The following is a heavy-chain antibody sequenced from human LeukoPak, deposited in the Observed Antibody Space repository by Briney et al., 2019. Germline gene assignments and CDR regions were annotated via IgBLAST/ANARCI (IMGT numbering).Heavy chain of an antibody. CDR1: GLTLIDNN. CDR2: ISSSGSTI. V-gene: IGHV3-11*04. Sequence: GGPLNFPVEPPGLTLIDNNLSWIRQAQGKGLEWVSYISSSGSTIYYADSVKGRFTISRDNAKNSLYLQMNSLRAEDTAVYYCARETYYFDYWGQGTLVTVTS. CDR3: ARETYYFDY. J-gene: IGHJ4*02.